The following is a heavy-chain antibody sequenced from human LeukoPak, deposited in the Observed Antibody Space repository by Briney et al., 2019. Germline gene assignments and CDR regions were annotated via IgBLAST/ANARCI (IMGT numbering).Heavy chain of an antibody. CDR3: ARGSGWFYFDY. J-gene: IGHJ4*02. Sequence: GGSLRLSCAASGFTFSSYWMHWVRQAPGRGLVWVSRINSDGSSTSYADSVKGRFTISRDNAKDTLYLQTNSLRAEDTAVYYCARGSGWFYFDYWGQGTLVTVSS. CDR2: INSDGSST. CDR1: GFTFSSYW. V-gene: IGHV3-74*01. D-gene: IGHD6-19*01.